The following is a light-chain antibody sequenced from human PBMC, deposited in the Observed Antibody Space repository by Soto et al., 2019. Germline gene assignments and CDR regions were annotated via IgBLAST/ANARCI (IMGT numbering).Light chain of an antibody. J-gene: IGKJ1*01. CDR3: QQYNSYSWT. CDR1: QSISSW. V-gene: IGKV1-5*01. Sequence: DIQMTQSRATLSASVGDRVTITCRASQSISSWLAWYQQKPGKAPKLLIYDASSLESGVPSRFSGSGSGTEFTLTISSLQPDDFAIYYCQQYNSYSWTFGQGTKVEIK. CDR2: DAS.